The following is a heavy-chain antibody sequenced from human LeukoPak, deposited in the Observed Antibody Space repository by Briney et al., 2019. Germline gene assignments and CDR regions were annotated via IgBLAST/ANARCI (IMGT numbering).Heavy chain of an antibody. V-gene: IGHV3-30*04. CDR3: ARGEAYYDRNGLPGAALDF. J-gene: IGHJ3*01. D-gene: IGHD3-22*01. CDR2: ISYDGRNE. CDR1: GFTFSNHA. Sequence: GGPLRLSCTASGFTFSNHALHWVRQAPGKGLEWLTVISYDGRNEYYADSVTGRFTISRDNSKNKVSLQLNSLRVEDAAVYYCARGEAYYDRNGLPGAALDFWGLGTLVTVSS.